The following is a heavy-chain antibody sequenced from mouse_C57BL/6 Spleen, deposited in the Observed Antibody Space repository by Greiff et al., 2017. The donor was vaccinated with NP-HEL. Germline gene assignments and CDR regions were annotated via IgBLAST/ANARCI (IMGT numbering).Heavy chain of an antibody. CDR1: GYTFTSYW. CDR3: ARGAHYGSSTYAMDY. J-gene: IGHJ4*01. Sequence: QVQLQQPGAELVKPGASVKLSCKASGYTFTSYWMHWVKQRPGQGLEWIGMIHPNSGSTNYNEKFKSKATLTVDKSSSTAYMQLSSLTSEDSAVYYCARGAHYGSSTYAMDYWGQGTSVTVSS. V-gene: IGHV1-64*01. D-gene: IGHD1-1*01. CDR2: IHPNSGST.